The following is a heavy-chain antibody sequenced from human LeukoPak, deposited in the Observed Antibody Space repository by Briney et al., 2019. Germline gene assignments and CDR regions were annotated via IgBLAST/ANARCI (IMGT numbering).Heavy chain of an antibody. V-gene: IGHV4-38-2*01. CDR2: IYHSGNT. CDR1: GGTFSGYY. D-gene: IGHD2-2*01. CDR3: ARHGSIVVVPAAPGFDF. Sequence: SETLSLTCAVYGGTFSGYYWGWIRQPPGKGLEWIGSIYHSGNTYYNPSLKSRVTISVDTSKNQFSLKLSSVTAADTAVYYCARHGSIVVVPAAPGFDFWGQGTLVTVSS. J-gene: IGHJ4*02.